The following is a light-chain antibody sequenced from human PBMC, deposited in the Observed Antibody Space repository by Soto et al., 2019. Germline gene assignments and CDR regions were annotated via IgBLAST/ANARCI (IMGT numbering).Light chain of an antibody. CDR2: AAS. CDR3: QQYNNWPPIN. V-gene: IGKV3-15*01. CDR1: QSVSGN. Sequence: EIVMTQSPATLSVSPGERATLSCRASQSVSGNLAWYQQKPGQAPRLLIYAASTRATGIPARFSGSGSGTEFTLTISSLQSEDFAVYYCQQYNNWPPINCVPVTKVDIK. J-gene: IGKJ3*01.